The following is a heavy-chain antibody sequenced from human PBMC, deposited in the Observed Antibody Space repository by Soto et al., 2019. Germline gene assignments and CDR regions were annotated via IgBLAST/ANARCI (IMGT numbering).Heavy chain of an antibody. CDR3: NTWGRIPSSSPFYYYGVDV. J-gene: IGHJ6*02. V-gene: IGHV6-1*01. CDR1: GDLVSSHSAA. CDR2: TYYRSKWYN. Sequence: LQLLLLTCAISGDLVSSHSAAWNWIWQSPWGGLDGLGSTYYRSKWYNDYAVSVKSRITINPDTSKNQFSLQLNSVTPEDTAVYYCNTWGRIPSSSPFYYYGVDVWGQGTTLTVSS. D-gene: IGHD2-2*01.